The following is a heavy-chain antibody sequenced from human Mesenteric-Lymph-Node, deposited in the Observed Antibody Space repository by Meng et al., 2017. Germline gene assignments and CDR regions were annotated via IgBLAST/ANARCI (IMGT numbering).Heavy chain of an antibody. CDR1: GITFNTHA. CDR3: AKDGGERTYYYDSSGYY. V-gene: IGHV3-23*01. CDR2: ISGSGGST. D-gene: IGHD3-22*01. Sequence: GESLKISCAASGITFNTHAMSWVRQAPGKGLEWVSAISGSGGSTYYADSVKGRFTISRDNSKNTLYLQMNSLRAEDTAVYYCAKDGGERTYYYDSSGYYWGQGTLVTVSS. J-gene: IGHJ4*02.